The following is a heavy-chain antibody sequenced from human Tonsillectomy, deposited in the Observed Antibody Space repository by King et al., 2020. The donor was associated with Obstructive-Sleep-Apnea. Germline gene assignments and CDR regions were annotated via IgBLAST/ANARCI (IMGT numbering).Heavy chain of an antibody. CDR3: ARGKSGYYYYVMDV. J-gene: IGHJ6*02. CDR2: INPNSGGT. CDR1: GYTFTGYH. Sequence: VQLVESGAELKKPGASVKVSCKASGYTFTGYHMHLVRQAPRQGLEWMGWINPNSGGTNYDQKFRGWVTMTWDTSISTAYMEVSRLRSDDTAVYYCARGKSGYYYYVMDVWGQGTTVTVSS. V-gene: IGHV1-2*04.